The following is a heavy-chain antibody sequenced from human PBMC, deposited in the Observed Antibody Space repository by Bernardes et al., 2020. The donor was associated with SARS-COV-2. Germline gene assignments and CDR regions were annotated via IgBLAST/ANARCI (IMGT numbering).Heavy chain of an antibody. CDR2: ISNSGDTT. CDR3: VKREKAVRATFGSGFY. D-gene: IGHD1-26*01. Sequence: VEALFLSCSASGFTFSSSPMHWVRQAPGPGLEYVSVISNSGDTTYYADSVKGRFTISRDNSKNTVYLEMSSLRPEDTAVYYCVKREKAVRATFGSGFYWGQGTLVTVSS. CDR1: GFTFSSSP. J-gene: IGHJ4*02. V-gene: IGHV3-64D*06.